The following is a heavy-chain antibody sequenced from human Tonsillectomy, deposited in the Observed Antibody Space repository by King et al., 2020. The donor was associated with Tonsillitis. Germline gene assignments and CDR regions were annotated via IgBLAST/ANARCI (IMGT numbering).Heavy chain of an antibody. D-gene: IGHD6-19*01. V-gene: IGHV3-23*04. CDR2: VSGNGGST. Sequence: VQLVESGGGLVQSGGSLRLSCAASGFTFSNFAMNWVRQAPGKGLEWVSCVSGNGGSTYYADSVEGRFTISRDNSKTTLFLQMNSLRAEDTAVYFCAKDEVQWPSTFDFWGPGTLVAVPS. CDR1: GFTFSNFA. CDR3: AKDEVQWPSTFDF. J-gene: IGHJ4*02.